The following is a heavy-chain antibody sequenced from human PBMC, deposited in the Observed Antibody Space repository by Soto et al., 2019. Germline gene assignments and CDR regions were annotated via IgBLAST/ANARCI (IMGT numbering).Heavy chain of an antibody. CDR2: ISYSGDTR. CDR1: GFTFSNYA. CDR3: ARISGSSGPSFDY. V-gene: IGHV3-23*01. D-gene: IGHD3-22*01. J-gene: IGHJ4*02. Sequence: GGSLRLSCVASGFTFSNYAMSWVRQAPGKGLEWVSSISYSGDTRYYADSVKGRFAISRDNTKNSLYLQMNSLRDEDTAVYYCARISGSSGPSFDYWGQGTLVTVSS.